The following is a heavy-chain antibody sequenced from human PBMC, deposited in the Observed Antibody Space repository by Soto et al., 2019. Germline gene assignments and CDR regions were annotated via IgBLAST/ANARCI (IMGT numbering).Heavy chain of an antibody. Sequence: SETLSLTCAVYGGSFSGYYWSWIRQPPGKGLEWVGGINHSGNTNYNPSLGSRATISVDTSKNQFSLNLRSVTAADTAVFYCAGLYPYESSGYLNFWGQGTLVTVSS. J-gene: IGHJ4*02. D-gene: IGHD3-22*01. CDR3: AGLYPYESSGYLNF. V-gene: IGHV4-34*01. CDR2: INHSGNT. CDR1: GGSFSGYY.